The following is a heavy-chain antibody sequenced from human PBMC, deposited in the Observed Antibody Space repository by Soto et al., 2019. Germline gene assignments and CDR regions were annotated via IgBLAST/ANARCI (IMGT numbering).Heavy chain of an antibody. D-gene: IGHD2-15*01. CDR3: ARVSSSIVVVPGYGMDV. Sequence: QVQLVQSGVEVKKPGASVKVSCKASGYTFISHGISWVRQAPGQGIEWMGWISGKNGNTNYAQKLQGRVTLTTDTSKRTGYRGLRRLRSDDTAWYYCARVSSSIVVVPGYGMDVCGQGSTVNVS. J-gene: IGHJ6*02. V-gene: IGHV1-18*04. CDR2: ISGKNGNT. CDR1: GYTFISHG.